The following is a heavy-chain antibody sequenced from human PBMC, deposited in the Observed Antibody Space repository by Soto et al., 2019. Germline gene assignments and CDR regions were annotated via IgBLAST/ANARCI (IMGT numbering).Heavy chain of an antibody. D-gene: IGHD2-21*01. Sequence: EVQLVESGGGLVEPGGSLRLSCAPSGLTFTTYSMNWVRQAPGKGLEWVSSISSGSDYIYYAESVKGRFTISRDNAKNHLNRKINSRRAADPAVYYCARNQTPPRKIPGMAVGGQGPRSPSPQ. CDR2: ISSGSDYI. V-gene: IGHV3-21*01. J-gene: IGHJ6*01. CDR1: GLTFTTYS. CDR3: ARNQTPPRKIPGMAV.